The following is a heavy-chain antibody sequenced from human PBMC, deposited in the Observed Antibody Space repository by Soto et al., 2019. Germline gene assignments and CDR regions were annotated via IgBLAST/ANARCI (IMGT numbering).Heavy chain of an antibody. V-gene: IGHV5-51*01. Sequence: GESLKISCKCSGYSFTSYWIGWVRQMPGKGLEWMGIIYRDDSDTRYSPTFQGQVTISADKSISTAYLQWSSLKASDTAMYYCARLSQPGYTYGYNIVDFDYWGQGTLVTVSS. CDR2: IYRDDSDT. CDR1: GYSFTSYW. J-gene: IGHJ4*02. CDR3: ARLSQPGYTYGYNIVDFDY. D-gene: IGHD5-18*01.